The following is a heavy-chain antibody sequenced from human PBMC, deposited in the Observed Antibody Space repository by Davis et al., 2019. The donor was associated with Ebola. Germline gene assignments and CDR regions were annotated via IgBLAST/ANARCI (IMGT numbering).Heavy chain of an antibody. J-gene: IGHJ6*02. D-gene: IGHD2-2*01. CDR2: ISYDGSNK. Sequence: GESLKISCAASGFTFSSYAMSWVRQAPGKGLEWVAVISYDGSNKYYADSVKGRFTISRDNSTNTLYLQMNSLRAEDTAVYYCAKDKYHLGGMDVWGQGTTVTVSS. CDR1: GFTFSSYA. V-gene: IGHV3-30*18. CDR3: AKDKYHLGGMDV.